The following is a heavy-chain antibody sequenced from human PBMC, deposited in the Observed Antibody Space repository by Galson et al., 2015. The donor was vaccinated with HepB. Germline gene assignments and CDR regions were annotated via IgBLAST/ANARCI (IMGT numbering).Heavy chain of an antibody. J-gene: IGHJ4*02. CDR2: ISAYNGNT. CDR3: ARDYIVATINGGSEIFDY. V-gene: IGHV1-18*04. CDR1: GYTFTSYG. D-gene: IGHD5-12*01. Sequence: SVKVSCKASGYTFTSYGISWVRQAPGQGLEWMGWISAYNGNTNYAQKLQGRVTMTTDTSTSTAYMELRSLRSDDTAVYYCARDYIVATINGGSEIFDYWGQGTLVTVSS.